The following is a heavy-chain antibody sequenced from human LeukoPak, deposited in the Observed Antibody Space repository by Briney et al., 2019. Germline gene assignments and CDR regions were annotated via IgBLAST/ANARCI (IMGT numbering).Heavy chain of an antibody. V-gene: IGHV1-18*01. CDR2: ISAYNGNA. J-gene: IGHJ5*02. CDR1: GYTFTSYG. Sequence: ASVKVSCKASGYTFTSYGISWVRQAPGQGLEWMGWISAYNGNANYAQKLQGRVTMTTDTSTSTAYMELRSLRSDDTAVYYCAREFYDYVWGSYRYNWFDPWGQGTLVTVSS. D-gene: IGHD3-16*02. CDR3: AREFYDYVWGSYRYNWFDP.